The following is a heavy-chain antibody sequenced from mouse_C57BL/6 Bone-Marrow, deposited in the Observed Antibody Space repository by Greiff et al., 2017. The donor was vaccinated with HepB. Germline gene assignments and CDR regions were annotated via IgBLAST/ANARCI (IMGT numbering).Heavy chain of an antibody. V-gene: IGHV1-72*01. Sequence: QVQLQQPGAELVKPGASVKLSCKASGYTFTSYWMHWVKQRPGRGLEWIGRIDPNSGGTKYNEKFKSKATLTVDKPSSTAYMQLSSMTSEDSAVYYCARSLITTVVATYYYAMDYWGQGTSVTVSS. CDR3: ARSLITTVVATYYYAMDY. J-gene: IGHJ4*01. D-gene: IGHD1-1*01. CDR2: IDPNSGGT. CDR1: GYTFTSYW.